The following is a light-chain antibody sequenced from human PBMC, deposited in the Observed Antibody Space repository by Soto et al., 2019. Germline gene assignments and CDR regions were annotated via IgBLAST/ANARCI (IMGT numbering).Light chain of an antibody. CDR1: ESFANTY. CDR2: GAS. J-gene: IGKJ4*02. CDR3: QQYGSSPLA. V-gene: IGKV3-20*01. Sequence: EIVLTQSPGTLSLSPGERATLSCRASESFANTYLAWYQQKPGQAPRLRIYGASNRATGVPDRFSGSPSGTDPPFTFSVSILEPEDSAVYYCQQYGSSPLAFGEGTKVVIK.